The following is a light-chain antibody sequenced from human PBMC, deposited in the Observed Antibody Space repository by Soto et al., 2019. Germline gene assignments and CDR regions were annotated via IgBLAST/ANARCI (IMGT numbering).Light chain of an antibody. CDR1: QSVSSY. Sequence: EIVLTLSPATLSLSPGERATLSCRASQSVSSYLAWYQQKPGQAPRLLIYDASNRATGIPARFSGSGSGTDFTLTISSLEPEDFAVYYCHQRSSWLVTFGQGTRLEIK. CDR3: HQRSSWLVT. CDR2: DAS. V-gene: IGKV3-11*01. J-gene: IGKJ5*01.